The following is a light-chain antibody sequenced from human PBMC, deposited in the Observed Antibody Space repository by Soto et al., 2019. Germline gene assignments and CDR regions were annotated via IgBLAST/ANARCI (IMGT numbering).Light chain of an antibody. CDR2: LNSDGSH. CDR3: QTWGSGIVV. Sequence: QSVLPQSPSASASLGASVKLTCTLSSGHSNYAIAWHQQQSEKGPRYLMKLNSDGSHSKGDGIPDRFSGSSSGAERYLTISSLQSEDEADYYCQTWGSGIVVFGGGTQLTVL. J-gene: IGLJ2*01. CDR1: SGHSNYA. V-gene: IGLV4-69*01.